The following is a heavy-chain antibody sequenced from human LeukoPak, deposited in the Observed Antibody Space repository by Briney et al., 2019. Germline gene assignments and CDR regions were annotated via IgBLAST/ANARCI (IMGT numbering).Heavy chain of an antibody. CDR2: IWYDGSNK. V-gene: IGHV3-33*08. J-gene: IGHJ4*02. CDR3: ARELVEWEQIYFDY. CDR1: GFTFSSYN. Sequence: GGSLRLSCAASGFTFSSYNMNWVRQAPGKGLEWVAVIWYDGSNKYYADSVKGRFTISRDNSKNTLYLQMNSLRAEDTAVYYCARELVEWEQIYFDYWGQGTLVTVSS. D-gene: IGHD1-26*01.